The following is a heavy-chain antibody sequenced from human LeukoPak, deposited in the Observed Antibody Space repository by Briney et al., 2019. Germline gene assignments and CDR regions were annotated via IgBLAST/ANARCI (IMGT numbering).Heavy chain of an antibody. Sequence: GGSLRLSCAASGFTFSSYAMSWVRQAPGKGLEWVSLIRGNGGNTYYADSVKGRFTISRDNSKNTLYLQMNRLRAEDTAVYYCAKSRGWLQIWDYWGQGTLVTVSS. D-gene: IGHD5-24*01. V-gene: IGHV3-23*01. CDR3: AKSRGWLQIWDY. CDR1: GFTFSSYA. J-gene: IGHJ4*02. CDR2: IRGNGGNT.